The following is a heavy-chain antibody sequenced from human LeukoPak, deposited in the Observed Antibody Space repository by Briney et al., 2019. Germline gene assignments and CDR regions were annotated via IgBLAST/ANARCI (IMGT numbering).Heavy chain of an antibody. Sequence: GGSLRLSFAASAFSLSAYNMNWVRQAPGKGLEWVSSISYTGTYIYYADSVKGRFTISRDNAQNSLYLQMNSLRAEGTAIYYCVRDRGTYRPIDYWGQGTLVTVSS. J-gene: IGHJ4*02. D-gene: IGHD1-26*01. CDR2: ISYTGTYI. V-gene: IGHV3-21*04. CDR3: VRDRGTYRPIDY. CDR1: AFSLSAYN.